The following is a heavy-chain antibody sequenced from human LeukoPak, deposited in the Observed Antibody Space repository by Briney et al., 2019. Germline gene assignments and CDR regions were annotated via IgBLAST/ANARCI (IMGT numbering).Heavy chain of an antibody. J-gene: IGHJ4*02. V-gene: IGHV3-48*01. CDR2: ISSSSSTI. D-gene: IGHD3-22*01. CDR1: GFTFSSYG. CDR3: ARTHPYYYDSSGYPRGYYFDY. Sequence: GGSLRLSCAASGFTFSSYGMHWVRQAPGKGLEWVSYISSSSSTIYYADSVKGRFTISRDNAKNSLYLQMNSLRAEDTAVYYCARTHPYYYDSSGYPRGYYFDYWGQGTLVTVSS.